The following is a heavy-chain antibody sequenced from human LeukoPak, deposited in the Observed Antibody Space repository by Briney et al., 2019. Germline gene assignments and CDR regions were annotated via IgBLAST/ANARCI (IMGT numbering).Heavy chain of an antibody. V-gene: IGHV3-30*04. CDR3: ARDMGYCSGGSCFSWFDP. CDR2: ISYDGSKK. J-gene: IGHJ5*02. Sequence: GGSLRPSCAASGFTFSSYAMHWVRQAPGKGLEWVTVISYDGSKKYYGDSVKGRFTISRDNSKNTLYLQMNSLRAEDTAVYYCARDMGYCSGGSCFSWFDPWGQGTLVTVSS. CDR1: GFTFSSYA. D-gene: IGHD2-15*01.